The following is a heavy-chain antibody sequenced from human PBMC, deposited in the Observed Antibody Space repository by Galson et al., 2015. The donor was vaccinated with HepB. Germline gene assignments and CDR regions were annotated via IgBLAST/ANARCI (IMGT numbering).Heavy chain of an antibody. J-gene: IGHJ3*02. CDR2: IYYSGST. Sequence: SETLSLTCTVSGGSISSYYWSWIRQPPGKGLEWIGYIYYSGSTNYNPSLKSRVTISVDTSKNQFSLKLSSVTAADTAVYYCARQGLVRGSGWFGVYAFDIWGQGTMVTVSS. CDR1: GGSISSYY. CDR3: ARQGLVRGSGWFGVYAFDI. V-gene: IGHV4-59*08. D-gene: IGHD6-19*01.